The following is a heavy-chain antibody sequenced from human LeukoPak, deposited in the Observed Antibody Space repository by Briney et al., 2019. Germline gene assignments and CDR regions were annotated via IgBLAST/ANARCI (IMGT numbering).Heavy chain of an antibody. CDR3: ARRGPLPKRWLQPFDY. V-gene: IGHV4-39*01. CDR2: IYYSGST. Sequence: SETLSLTCTVSGGSISSSSYSWGWIRQPPGQGLEWIGSIYYSGSTYYNPSLKSRVTISVDTSKNQFSLKLSSVTAADTAVYYCARRGPLPKRWLQPFDYWGQGTLVTVSS. CDR1: GGSISSSSYS. D-gene: IGHD5-24*01. J-gene: IGHJ4*02.